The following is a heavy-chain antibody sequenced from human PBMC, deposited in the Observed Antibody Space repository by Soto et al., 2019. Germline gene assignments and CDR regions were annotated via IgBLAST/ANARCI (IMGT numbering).Heavy chain of an antibody. V-gene: IGHV4-59*02. Sequence: PSETLSLTCAISGGSVSGYYWSWIRQSTGQGLEWIGYIYASGSPYYNPSLRSRVTISADTSKNQISLKLTSPTAADTAVYYCARGVGSSPPQYWGRGTLVTVSS. J-gene: IGHJ4*02. CDR3: ARGVGSSPPQY. CDR1: GGSVSGYY. CDR2: IYASGSP. D-gene: IGHD1-26*01.